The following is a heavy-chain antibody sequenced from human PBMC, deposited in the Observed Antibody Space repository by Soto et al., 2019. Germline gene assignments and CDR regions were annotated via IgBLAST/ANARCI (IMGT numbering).Heavy chain of an antibody. J-gene: IGHJ5*02. CDR3: ARAGNPRTIQYGDLTGWFDP. CDR1: GYTFTSYG. Sequence: ASVKVSCKASGYTFTSYGISWVRQAPGQGLEWMGWISAYNGNTNYAQKLQGRVTMTTDTSTSTAYMELRSLRSDDTAVYYCARAGNPRTIQYGDLTGWFDPWGQGTLVTVSS. D-gene: IGHD4-17*01. CDR2: ISAYNGNT. V-gene: IGHV1-18*01.